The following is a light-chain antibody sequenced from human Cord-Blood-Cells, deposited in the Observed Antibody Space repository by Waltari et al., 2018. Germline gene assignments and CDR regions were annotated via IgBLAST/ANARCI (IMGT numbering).Light chain of an antibody. CDR3: QQYGSSLYS. J-gene: IGKJ2*03. V-gene: IGKV3-20*01. CDR1: QSVSSSY. Sequence: EIVLTQSPGTLSLSPGERATLSCRASQSVSSSYLAWYQQKPVQAPRLLIYGASSRATGIPDGFSGSGSGTDFTLTISRLEPEDFAVYYCQQYGSSLYSFGQGTKLEIK. CDR2: GAS.